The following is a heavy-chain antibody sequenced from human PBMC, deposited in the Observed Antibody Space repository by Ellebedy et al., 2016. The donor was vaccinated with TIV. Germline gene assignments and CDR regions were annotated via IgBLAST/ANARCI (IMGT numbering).Heavy chain of an antibody. CDR1: GFAVSSNY. CDR2: IYSDGNT. V-gene: IGHV3-53*01. D-gene: IGHD5-12*01. Sequence: PGGSLRLSCAASGFAVSSNYMTWVRQAPGRGLEWVSLIYSDGNTDYADSVRGRFTISRDSSKNTLDLQMNSLRAEDTAVYYCARSSYERAFDIWGLGTMVTVSS. CDR3: ARSSYERAFDI. J-gene: IGHJ3*02.